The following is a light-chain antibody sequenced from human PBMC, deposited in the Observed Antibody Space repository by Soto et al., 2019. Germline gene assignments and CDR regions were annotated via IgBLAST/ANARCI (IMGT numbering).Light chain of an antibody. Sequence: AIQVTQSPSSVSASVGDRVTITCRASQPISSWLAWYQQKPGQPPNLLIYSASTLRSGVPSRFSGSESGKDFTLTISSLQPEDFPTYYSIQDYNYPRTFGQGTKV. CDR2: SAS. J-gene: IGKJ1*01. V-gene: IGKV1-6*01. CDR1: QPISSW. CDR3: IQDYNYPRT.